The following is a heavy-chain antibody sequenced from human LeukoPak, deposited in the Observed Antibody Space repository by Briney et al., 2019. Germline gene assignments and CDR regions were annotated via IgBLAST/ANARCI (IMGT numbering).Heavy chain of an antibody. CDR2: FYYSGST. Sequence: TETLSLTCTVSGGSISSYYWSWIRQPPGKGLEWIGYFYYSGSTNYNPSLKSRVTISVDTSKNQFSLKLSSVTAADTAVYYCARASHLYDILTGYVFDYWGQGTLVTFSS. CDR3: ARASHLYDILTGYVFDY. CDR1: GGSISSYY. J-gene: IGHJ4*02. D-gene: IGHD3-9*01. V-gene: IGHV4-59*01.